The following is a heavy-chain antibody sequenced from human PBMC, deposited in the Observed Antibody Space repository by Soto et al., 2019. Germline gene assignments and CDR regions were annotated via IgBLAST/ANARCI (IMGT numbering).Heavy chain of an antibody. Sequence: GGSLRLSCAASGFTFSSYSMNWVRQAPGKGLEWVSSISSSSSYIYYADSVKGRFTISRDNAKNSLYLQMNSLRAEDTAVYYCATGSSGLAFDIWCQGTRVTVSS. V-gene: IGHV3-21*01. CDR3: ATGSSGLAFDI. J-gene: IGHJ3*02. CDR2: ISSSSSYI. CDR1: GFTFSSYS. D-gene: IGHD6-6*01.